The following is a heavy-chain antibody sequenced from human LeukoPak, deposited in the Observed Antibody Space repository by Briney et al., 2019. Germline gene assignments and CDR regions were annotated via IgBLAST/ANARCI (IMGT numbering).Heavy chain of an antibody. CDR1: GGSFSGYY. Sequence: SETLSLTCAVYGGSFSGYYWSWIRQPPGKGLEWIGEINHSGSTNYNPSLKSRVTISVDTSKNQFSLKLSSVTAADTAVYYCARGARYFDYWGQGTLVPVSS. V-gene: IGHV4-34*01. J-gene: IGHJ4*02. CDR3: ARGARYFDY. CDR2: INHSGST.